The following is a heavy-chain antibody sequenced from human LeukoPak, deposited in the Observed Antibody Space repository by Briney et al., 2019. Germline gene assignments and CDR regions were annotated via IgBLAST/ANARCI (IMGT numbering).Heavy chain of an antibody. CDR3: ARTYYDILTGYNPYLDY. D-gene: IGHD3-9*01. V-gene: IGHV3-21*01. CDR1: GFTFTTYS. J-gene: IGHJ4*02. CDR2: ITSSSTSM. Sequence: GGSLRLSCAASGFTFTTYSMNWVRQAPGKGLEWVSSITSSSTSMYYADSVKGRFTISRDNAKNSLYLQMNSLRAEDTAVYYCARTYYDILTGYNPYLDYWGQGTLVTVSS.